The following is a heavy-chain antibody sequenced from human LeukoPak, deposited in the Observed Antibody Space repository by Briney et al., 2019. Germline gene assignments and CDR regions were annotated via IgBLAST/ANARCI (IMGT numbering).Heavy chain of an antibody. Sequence: ASVKVSCKASGGTFTSYAISWVRQAPGQGLEWMGGIIPIFGTANYAQKFQGRVTITADGSTSTAYMELSSLRSEDTAVYYCARATYSNYPTDYWGQGTLVTVSS. CDR2: IIPIFGTA. D-gene: IGHD4-11*01. J-gene: IGHJ4*02. CDR1: GGTFTSYA. CDR3: ARATYSNYPTDY. V-gene: IGHV1-69*13.